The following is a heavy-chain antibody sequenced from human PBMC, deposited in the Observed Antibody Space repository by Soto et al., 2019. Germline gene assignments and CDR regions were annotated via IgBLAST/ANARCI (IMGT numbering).Heavy chain of an antibody. CDR2: ISSSSSTI. CDR3: ARDLSADFILATTPFDY. V-gene: IGHV3-48*01. CDR1: GFTFSTYS. D-gene: IGHD5-12*01. Sequence: GGSLRLSCAASGFTFSTYSMNWVRQAPGKGLEWVSYISSSSSTIYYADSVKGRFTISRDNAKNSLYLQMNSLRAEDTAVYYCARDLSADFILATTPFDYWGQGALVTVSS. J-gene: IGHJ4*02.